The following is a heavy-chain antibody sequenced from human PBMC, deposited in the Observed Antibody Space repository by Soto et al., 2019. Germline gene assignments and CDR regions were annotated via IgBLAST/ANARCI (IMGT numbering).Heavy chain of an antibody. D-gene: IGHD4-17*01. Sequence: QVQLVQSGPEVRKPGASVRLSCATSGYNFNQYYIHWVRQAPGQGLAWMGIINLRGGTTEYAHKFRGRVTVTGDTSTRTADMELSSLRSEDTAGYFCARGPDDSDVPRWDHWGQGTLMTVSS. CDR2: INLRGGTT. J-gene: IGHJ4*02. V-gene: IGHV1-46*02. CDR1: GYNFNQYY. CDR3: ARGPDDSDVPRWDH.